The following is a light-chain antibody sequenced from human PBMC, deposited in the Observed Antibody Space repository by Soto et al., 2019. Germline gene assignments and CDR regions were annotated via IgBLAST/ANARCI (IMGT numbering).Light chain of an antibody. CDR1: QSFSSH. J-gene: IGKJ5*01. Sequence: EIVLTQSPGTLSLSPGERATLSCRASQSFSSHLACYQQRPGQAPRLLIYAASTRATGIPARFSGSGSGTEFTLTISGLQSEDFAVYYCQQYNNWPDTFGQGTRLEI. V-gene: IGKV3-15*01. CDR3: QQYNNWPDT. CDR2: AAS.